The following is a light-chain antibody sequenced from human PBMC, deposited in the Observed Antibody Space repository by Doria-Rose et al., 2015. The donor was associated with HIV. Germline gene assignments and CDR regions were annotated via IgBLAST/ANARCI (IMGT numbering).Light chain of an antibody. CDR2: WAS. Sequence: DIRMTQSPDSLAVSLGERATINCKSSQSVYYSSNNKNYLAWYQQKPGQPPKLLIYWASSRDSGVPDRFSGSGSGTDFSLTISSLQAEDVAIYYCQQYYNTPYTWGQGTKREI. CDR1: QSVYYSSNNKNY. CDR3: QQYYNTPYT. V-gene: IGKV4-1*01. J-gene: IGKJ2*01.